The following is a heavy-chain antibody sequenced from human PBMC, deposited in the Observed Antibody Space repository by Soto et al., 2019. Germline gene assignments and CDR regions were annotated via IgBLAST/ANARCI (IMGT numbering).Heavy chain of an antibody. D-gene: IGHD2-2*01. CDR3: ARLFCSTTTCDSWFDP. J-gene: IGHJ5*02. Sequence: LKISCTGFGYTFTTFWISWVRQMPGKGLEWMGRIDPRDSYVNYSPSFQGHVTISLDKSISTAYLQWGSLKASDTAMYYCARLFCSTTTCDSWFDPWGQGTLVTAPQ. V-gene: IGHV5-10-1*01. CDR2: IDPRDSYV. CDR1: GYTFTTFW.